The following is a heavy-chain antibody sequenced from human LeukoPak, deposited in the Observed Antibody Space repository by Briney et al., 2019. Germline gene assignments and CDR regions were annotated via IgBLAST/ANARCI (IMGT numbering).Heavy chain of an antibody. D-gene: IGHD6-13*01. Sequence: ASVKVSCKASGYTFTSYAMNWVRQAPGQGLEWMGWINTNTGNPTYAQGFTGRFVFSLDTSVSTAYLQISSLKAEDTAVYYCARVRGSSRYPRSRWFDPWGQGTLVTVSS. J-gene: IGHJ5*02. V-gene: IGHV7-4-1*02. CDR3: ARVRGSSRYPRSRWFDP. CDR1: GYTFTSYA. CDR2: INTNTGNP.